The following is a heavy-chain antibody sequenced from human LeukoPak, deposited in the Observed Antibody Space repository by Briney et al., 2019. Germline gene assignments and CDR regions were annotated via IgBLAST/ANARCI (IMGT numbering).Heavy chain of an antibody. D-gene: IGHD3-16*01. Sequence: SETLSLTCAVYGGSFSGYYWSWIRQPPGKGLEWIGEINHSGSTNYNPSLKSRVTISVDTSKNQFSLKLGSVTAADTAVYYCARGYGGIYYYYMDVWGKGTTVTVSS. CDR1: GGSFSGYY. CDR3: ARGYGGIYYYYMDV. V-gene: IGHV4-34*01. CDR2: INHSGST. J-gene: IGHJ6*03.